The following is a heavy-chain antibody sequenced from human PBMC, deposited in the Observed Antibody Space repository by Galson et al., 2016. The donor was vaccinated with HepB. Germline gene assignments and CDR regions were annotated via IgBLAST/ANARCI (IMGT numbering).Heavy chain of an antibody. D-gene: IGHD1-26*01. V-gene: IGHV3-74*01. CDR2: INRDGGST. Sequence: SLRLSCAASGFTFSTYGMHWVRQAPGKGLVWVSRINRDGGSTSYEDTVKGRFTISRDNAKSTLYLQMNSLRAEDTAIYYCARLGGNYRTTSHFDSWGQGTLVTVSS. CDR3: ARLGGNYRTTSHFDS. J-gene: IGHJ4*02. CDR1: GFTFSTYG.